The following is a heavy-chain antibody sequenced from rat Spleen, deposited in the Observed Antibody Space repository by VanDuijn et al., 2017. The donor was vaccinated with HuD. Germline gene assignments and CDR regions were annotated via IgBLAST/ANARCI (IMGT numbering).Heavy chain of an antibody. CDR2: ISPSGGGT. V-gene: IGHV5-19*01. CDR1: GFTFSDYA. Sequence: EVKLVESGGDSVQPGRSLKLSCAASGFTFSDYAMNWIRQAPTKGLEWVASISPSGGGTHYRDSVKGRFTISRDNAKSSLYLQMDSLRSEDTATYYCTTGYYDGYYLVFDYWGQGVMVTVSS. CDR3: TTGYYDGYYLVFDY. J-gene: IGHJ2*01. D-gene: IGHD1-12*03.